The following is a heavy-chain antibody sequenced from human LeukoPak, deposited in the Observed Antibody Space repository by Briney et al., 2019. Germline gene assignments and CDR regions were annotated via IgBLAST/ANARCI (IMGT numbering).Heavy chain of an antibody. Sequence: GGSLRLSCAASGFTFSSYAMSWVRQTPGKGLEWVSVISGSGGSTYYADSVKGRFTISRDNSKNTLYLQMNSLRAEDTAVYYCASLVGATPFDYWGQGTLVTVSS. CDR1: GFTFSSYA. J-gene: IGHJ4*02. V-gene: IGHV3-23*01. CDR3: ASLVGATPFDY. CDR2: ISGSGGST. D-gene: IGHD1-26*01.